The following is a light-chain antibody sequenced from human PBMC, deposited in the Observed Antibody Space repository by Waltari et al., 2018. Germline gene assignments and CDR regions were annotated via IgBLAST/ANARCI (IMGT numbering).Light chain of an antibody. J-gene: IGKJ1*01. CDR2: AAS. Sequence: DIQMTQSPSSLSASVGDRVTITCRASQGIANSLAWYQQKLGQAPKLLLYAASRLESGVPSRYSGSGSGTYYTLTISSLQPEDFATYYCQQYYNTPWTFGQGTKVEIK. CDR1: QGIANS. CDR3: QQYYNTPWT. V-gene: IGKV1-NL1*01.